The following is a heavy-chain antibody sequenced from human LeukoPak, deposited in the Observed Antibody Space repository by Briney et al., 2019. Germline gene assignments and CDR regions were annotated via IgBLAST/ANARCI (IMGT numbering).Heavy chain of an antibody. CDR1: GFTFSRHP. CDR2: ISYDGSKK. J-gene: IGHJ5*02. CDR3: ARVGNPGYYDSSGYWASWFDP. D-gene: IGHD3-22*01. V-gene: IGHV3-30*04. Sequence: GGSLRLSCVASGFTFSRHPMHWVRQAPGKGLEWVAVISYDGSKKDYADSVKGRFTISRDNSKNTLHLQMNSLRAEDTAVYYCARVGNPGYYDSSGYWASWFDPWGQGTLVTVSS.